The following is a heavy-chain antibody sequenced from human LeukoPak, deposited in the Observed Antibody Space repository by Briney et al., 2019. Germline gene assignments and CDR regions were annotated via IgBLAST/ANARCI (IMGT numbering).Heavy chain of an antibody. CDR2: IKQDGSEK. D-gene: IGHD3-10*01. J-gene: IGHJ4*02. Sequence: GGSLRLSCAASGFTFSSYWMSWVRQAPGKGLEWVANIKQDGSEKYYVDSVKGRFTISRDNAKNSLYLQMNSLRAEDTAVYYCASGSWQWFGELYGGGFDYWGQGTLVTVSS. CDR3: ASGSWQWFGELYGGGFDY. V-gene: IGHV3-7*03. CDR1: GFTFSSYW.